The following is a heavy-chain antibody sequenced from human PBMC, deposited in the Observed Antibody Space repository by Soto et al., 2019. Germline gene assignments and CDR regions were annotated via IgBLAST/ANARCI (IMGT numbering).Heavy chain of an antibody. J-gene: IGHJ4*02. D-gene: IGHD3-22*01. CDR2: FDPEDGET. V-gene: IGHV1-24*01. CDR3: ATHQRGYLYYYDSSGYSSNFDY. CDR1: GYTLTGLS. Sequence: ASVKVSCKVSGYTLTGLSMHWVLRAPLKGLEWMGGFDPEDGETIYAQKFQGRVTMTEDTSTDTAYMELSSLRSEDTAVYYCATHQRGYLYYYDSSGYSSNFDYWGQGTLVTVSS.